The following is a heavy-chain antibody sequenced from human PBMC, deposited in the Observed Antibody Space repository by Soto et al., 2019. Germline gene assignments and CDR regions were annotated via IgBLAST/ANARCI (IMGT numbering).Heavy chain of an antibody. V-gene: IGHV3-21*06. J-gene: IGHJ4*02. Sequence: GSLRLSCAASGFTFTRYGMNWVRQAPGKGLEWVSSISSTTNYIYYGDSMKGRFTISRDNAKNSLYLEMNSLRAEDTAVYYCARESEDLTSNFDYWGQGTLVTVSS. CDR1: GFTFTRYG. CDR3: ARESEDLTSNFDY. CDR2: ISSTTNYI.